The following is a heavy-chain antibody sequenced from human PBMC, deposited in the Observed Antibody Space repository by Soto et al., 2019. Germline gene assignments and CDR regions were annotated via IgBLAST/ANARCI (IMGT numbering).Heavy chain of an antibody. CDR3: STDIGIYGLDI. D-gene: IGHD1-26*01. V-gene: IGHV3-15*01. CDR1: RFSFTNAW. Sequence: EVQLVESGGGFVQPGGYLRLSCVASRFSFTNAWMSWVRQAPGKGPEWVGRIKSKTDGGTADYAAPVKGRFTISRDDSQTTLYLHMDSLKTADTALYHCSTDIGIYGLDIWGQGTTVTVSS. CDR2: IKSKTDGGTA. J-gene: IGHJ6*02.